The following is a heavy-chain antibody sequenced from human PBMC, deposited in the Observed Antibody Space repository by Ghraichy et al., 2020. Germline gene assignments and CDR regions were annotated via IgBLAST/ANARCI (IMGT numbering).Heavy chain of an antibody. D-gene: IGHD3-3*01. J-gene: IGHJ4*02. CDR2: MNPNSGNT. Sequence: ASVKVSCKASGYTFTSYDINWVRQATGQGLEWMGWMNPNSGNTGYAQKFQGRVTMTRNTSISTAYMELSSLRSEDTAVYYCARGPEPDFAIFGVAYQLWGQGTLVTVSS. CDR1: GYTFTSYD. V-gene: IGHV1-8*02. CDR3: ARGPEPDFAIFGVAYQL.